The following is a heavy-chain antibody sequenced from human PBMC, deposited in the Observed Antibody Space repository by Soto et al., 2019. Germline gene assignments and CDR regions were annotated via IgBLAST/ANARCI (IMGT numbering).Heavy chain of an antibody. V-gene: IGHV1-69*13. CDR3: ARGDFWSGYYTVPWGYYYGMDV. CDR2: IIPIFGTA. CDR1: GGTFSSYA. D-gene: IGHD3-3*01. J-gene: IGHJ6*02. Sequence: ASVKVSCKASGGTFSSYAISWVRQAPGQGLEWMGGIIPIFGTANYAQKFQGRVTITADESTSTAYMELSSLGSEDTAVYYCARGDFWSGYYTVPWGYYYGMDVWGQGTTVTVS.